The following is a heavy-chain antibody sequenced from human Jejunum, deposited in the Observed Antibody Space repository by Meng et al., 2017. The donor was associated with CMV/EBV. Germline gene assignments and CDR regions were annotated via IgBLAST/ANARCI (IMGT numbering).Heavy chain of an antibody. J-gene: IGHJ1*01. Sequence: QVQLEAPGPGLLKPSETLSLTCAVSDDSMSRNCWSWIRQPPGKGLEWIGYICYDGMTNYNPSLKSRITISGDTSKNQFSLQVTSVTAADTAMYYCALRGLAAGTFQQWGQGTLVTVSS. CDR1: DDSMSRNC. CDR2: ICYDGMT. CDR3: ALRGLAAGTFQQ. V-gene: IGHV4-59*01. D-gene: IGHD6-13*01.